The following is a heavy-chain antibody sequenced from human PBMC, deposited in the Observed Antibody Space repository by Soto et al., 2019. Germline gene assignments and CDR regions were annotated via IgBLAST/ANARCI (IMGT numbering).Heavy chain of an antibody. D-gene: IGHD2-8*01. Sequence: GGSLRLSCAASGFTFSSYAMHWVRQAPGKGLEWVAVISYDGSNKYYADSVKGRFTISRDNSKNTLYLQMNSLRAEDTAVYYCARDGCTNGVCSHPYYYYGMDVWGQGTTVTVSS. CDR1: GFTFSSYA. J-gene: IGHJ6*02. CDR3: ARDGCTNGVCSHPYYYYGMDV. CDR2: ISYDGSNK. V-gene: IGHV3-30-3*01.